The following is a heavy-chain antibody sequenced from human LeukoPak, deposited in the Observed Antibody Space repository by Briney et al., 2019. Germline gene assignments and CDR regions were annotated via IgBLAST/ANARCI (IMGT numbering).Heavy chain of an antibody. CDR3: ARDTIVGATTFDY. J-gene: IGHJ4*02. CDR1: GFTFSDYY. V-gene: IGHV3-11*01. Sequence: KPGGSLRLSCAASGFTFSDYYMSWIRQAPGKGLEWVSYISSSGSTIYYADSVKGRFTISRDNAKNSLYLQMNSLRAEDTAVYHCARDTIVGATTFDYWGQGTLVTVSS. CDR2: ISSSGSTI. D-gene: IGHD1-26*01.